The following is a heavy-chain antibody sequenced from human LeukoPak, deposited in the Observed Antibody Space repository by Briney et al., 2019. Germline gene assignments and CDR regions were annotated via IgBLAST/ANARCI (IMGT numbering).Heavy chain of an antibody. J-gene: IGHJ6*03. V-gene: IGHV3-7*01. CDR1: GFTFSNYW. Sequence: SGGSLRLSCAASGFTFSNYWMNWVRQAPGKGLEWVANIKQDGSEKYYVDSVKGRFTISRDNAENSLYLQMNSLRAEDTAVYYCAREHYFYHMDGWGEGTTVTVSS. CDR2: IKQDGSEK. CDR3: AREHYFYHMDG.